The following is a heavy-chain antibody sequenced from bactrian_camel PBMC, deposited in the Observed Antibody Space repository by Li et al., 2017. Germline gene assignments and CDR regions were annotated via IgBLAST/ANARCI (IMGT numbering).Heavy chain of an antibody. D-gene: IGHD4*01. Sequence: QVQLVESGGGSVEAGGSLRLSCEVSGHTVSSNCMGWFRQVPGNEREGVAAIDSDFTTNYAESAKGRFTISRDNDKNTVYLQLTSLEQDDTALYYCAAGRMSPYSDLEVFLHLHEEEFQYWGQGTQVTVS. J-gene: IGHJ4*01. CDR2: IDSDFTT. CDR1: GHTVSSNC. V-gene: IGHV3S53*01. CDR3: AAGRMSPYSDLEVFLHLHEEEFQY.